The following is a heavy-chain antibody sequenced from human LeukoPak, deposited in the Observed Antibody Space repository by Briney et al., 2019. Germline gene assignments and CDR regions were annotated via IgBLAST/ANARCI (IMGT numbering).Heavy chain of an antibody. CDR2: INHSGST. Sequence: ETLSLTCAVYGGSFSGYYWSWIRQPPGKGLEWIGEINHSGSTNYNPSLKSRVTISVDTSKNQFSLKLSSVTAADTAVYYCARVRITIFGVVIRLRGPFDYWGQGTLVTVSS. CDR1: GGSFSGYY. CDR3: ARVRITIFGVVIRLRGPFDY. D-gene: IGHD3-3*01. J-gene: IGHJ4*02. V-gene: IGHV4-34*01.